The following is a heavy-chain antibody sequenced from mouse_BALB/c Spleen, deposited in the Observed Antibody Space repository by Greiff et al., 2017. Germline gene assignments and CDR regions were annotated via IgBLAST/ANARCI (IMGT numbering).Heavy chain of an antibody. J-gene: IGHJ3*01. Sequence: VQLKESGPGLVKPSQSLSLTCTVTGYSITSDYAWNWIRQFPGNTLEWMGYISYSGSTSYNPSLKSRISITRDTSKNQFFLQLNSVTTEDTATYYCARMVGYYGSSPAWFAYWGQGTLVTVAA. V-gene: IGHV3-2*02. CDR2: ISYSGST. CDR3: ARMVGYYGSSPAWFAY. D-gene: IGHD1-1*01. CDR1: GYSITSDYA.